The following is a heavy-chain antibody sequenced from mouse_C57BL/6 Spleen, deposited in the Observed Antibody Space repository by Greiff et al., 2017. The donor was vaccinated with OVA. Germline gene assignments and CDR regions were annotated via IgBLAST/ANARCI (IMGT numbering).Heavy chain of an antibody. D-gene: IGHD2-4*01. Sequence: VQLQQSGPELVKPGASVKIPCKASGYTFTDYNMDWVKQSHGKGLEWIGDINPNNGGTIYNQKFKGKATLTVDKSSSTAYMALLSLTCVDTAVSSCSSRGYDYFYFDYWGQGTTLTVSS. CDR3: SSRGYDYFYFDY. CDR1: GYTFTDYN. CDR2: INPNNGGT. J-gene: IGHJ2*01. V-gene: IGHV1-18*01.